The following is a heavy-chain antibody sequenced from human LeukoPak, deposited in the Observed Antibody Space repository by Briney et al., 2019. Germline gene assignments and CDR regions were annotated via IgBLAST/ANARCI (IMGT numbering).Heavy chain of an antibody. Sequence: PSETLSLTCTVSGGSISSSSYYWGWIRQPPGKGLEWIGSIYYSVSTYYNPSLKSRVTISVDTSKNQFSLKLSSVTAADTAVYYCARGLRGGKLRPSYYFDHWGQGTLVTVSS. CDR1: GGSISSSSYY. V-gene: IGHV4-39*01. J-gene: IGHJ4*02. CDR3: ARGLRGGKLRPSYYFDH. D-gene: IGHD2-15*01. CDR2: IYYSVST.